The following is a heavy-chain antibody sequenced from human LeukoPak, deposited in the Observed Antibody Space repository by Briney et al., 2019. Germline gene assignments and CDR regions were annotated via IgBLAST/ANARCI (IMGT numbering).Heavy chain of an antibody. J-gene: IGHJ4*02. V-gene: IGHV3-53*01. Sequence: PGGSLRLSCAASGSTVSSSYMSWVRQAPGKGLEWVSVIYSGGSTYYADSVKGRFTISRDNSKNTLYLQMNSLRAEDTAVYYCATGSYSNSSLDYWGQGILVTVSS. D-gene: IGHD6-13*01. CDR2: IYSGGST. CDR1: GSTVSSSY. CDR3: ATGSYSNSSLDY.